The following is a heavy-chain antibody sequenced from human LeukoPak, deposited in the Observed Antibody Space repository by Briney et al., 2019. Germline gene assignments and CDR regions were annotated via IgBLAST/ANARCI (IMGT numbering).Heavy chain of an antibody. CDR1: GGSISSYY. CDR2: IYYSGST. J-gene: IGHJ3*02. Sequence: SETLSLTCTVSGGSISSYYWSWIRQPPGKGLEWIGYIYYSGSTNYNPSLKSRVTISVDTSKNQFSLKLSSVTAADTAVYYCARGPPGLRKAFDIWGQGTMVTVSS. V-gene: IGHV4-59*12. CDR3: ARGPPGLRKAFDI.